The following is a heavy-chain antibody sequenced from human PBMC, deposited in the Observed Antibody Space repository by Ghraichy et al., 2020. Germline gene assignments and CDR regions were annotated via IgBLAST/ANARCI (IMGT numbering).Heavy chain of an antibody. V-gene: IGHV4-59*01. CDR1: GGSISSYY. Sequence: SETLSLTCTVSGGSISSYYWSWIRQPPGKGLEWIGYMYYTGSTYLHPSLKGRVTLSVDTSKNQFSLKLTSMTAADTAVYCCARDHPPAIWGQGTMVTVSS. CDR2: MYYTGST. CDR3: ARDHPPAI. J-gene: IGHJ3*02.